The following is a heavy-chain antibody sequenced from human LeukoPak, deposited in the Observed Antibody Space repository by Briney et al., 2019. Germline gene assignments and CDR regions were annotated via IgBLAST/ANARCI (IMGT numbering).Heavy chain of an antibody. Sequence: GGSLRLSCAASGFTFSSYAMSWVRQAPGKGLEWVSDITGSGGSTHYADSVKGRFTISRDNSKNTLYLQMNSLRAEDTAVYYCARERGLQLFYYGMDVWGQGTTVTVSS. CDR2: ITGSGGST. D-gene: IGHD5-18*01. CDR3: ARERGLQLFYYGMDV. CDR1: GFTFSSYA. J-gene: IGHJ6*02. V-gene: IGHV3-23*01.